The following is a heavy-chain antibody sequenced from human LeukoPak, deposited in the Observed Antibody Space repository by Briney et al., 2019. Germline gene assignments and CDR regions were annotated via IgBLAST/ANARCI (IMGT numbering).Heavy chain of an antibody. CDR2: IKPDGREK. D-gene: IGHD3-10*01. CDR3: AGSFGDVKNF. J-gene: IGHJ4*01. CDR1: GFNFRDHW. V-gene: IGHV3-7*01. Sequence: GGSLRLSCAGSGFNFRDHWMSWLRQAPGKGPEWVAHIKPDGREKYYVDSVKGRFIISRDDARNSLSLQMNSLRAEDTAVYYCAGSFGDVKNFWGQGTLVTVSS.